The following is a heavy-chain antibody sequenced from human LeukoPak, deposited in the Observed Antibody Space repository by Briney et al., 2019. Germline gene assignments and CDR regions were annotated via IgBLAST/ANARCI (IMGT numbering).Heavy chain of an antibody. V-gene: IGHV3-21*01. CDR3: ARGYCSGGSCYDY. Sequence: GGSLRLSCAACRITFSSYSMNWVRQAPGKGLEWVSSISSSSSYIYYADSVKGRFTISRDNAKNSLYLQMNSLRAEDTAVYYCARGYCSGGSCYDYWGQGTLVTVSS. D-gene: IGHD2-15*01. CDR1: RITFSSYS. CDR2: ISSSSSYI. J-gene: IGHJ4*02.